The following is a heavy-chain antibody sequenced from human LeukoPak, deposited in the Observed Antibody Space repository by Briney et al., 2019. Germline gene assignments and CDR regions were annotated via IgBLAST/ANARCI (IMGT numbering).Heavy chain of an antibody. CDR2: ISRNGGNT. V-gene: IGHV3-20*04. J-gene: IGHJ4*02. D-gene: IGHD6-19*01. CDR3: ALLAVATDFDY. Sequence: GGSLRLSCEIPGFSFDDYGMSWVRQAPGKGLEWVSGISRNGGNTGYADSVKGRFSISRDNAKTSLYLQMNSLRVDDTAVYYCALLAVATDFDYWGQGALVTVSS. CDR1: GFSFDDYG.